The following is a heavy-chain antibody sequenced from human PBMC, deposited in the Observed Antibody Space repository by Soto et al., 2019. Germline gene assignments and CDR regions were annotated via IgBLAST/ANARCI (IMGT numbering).Heavy chain of an antibody. Sequence: PGGSLRLSCAASGFTFDDYVMHWVRQAPGKGLEWVSGISWNSGRIGYADSVKGRFTISRDNAKNSLFLQMNSLRPDDTALYYCAKGMVRGAQPFSGMDVWGQGTTVTVSS. D-gene: IGHD3-10*01. V-gene: IGHV3-9*01. J-gene: IGHJ6*02. CDR3: AKGMVRGAQPFSGMDV. CDR2: ISWNSGRI. CDR1: GFTFDDYV.